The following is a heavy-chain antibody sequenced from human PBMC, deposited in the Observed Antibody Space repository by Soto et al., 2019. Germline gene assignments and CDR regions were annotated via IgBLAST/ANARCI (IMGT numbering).Heavy chain of an antibody. J-gene: IGHJ4*02. D-gene: IGHD6-19*01. V-gene: IGHV3-7*01. CDR2: VMQDGSQK. CDR3: MRDGSSGWHFES. CDR1: GFTLNSHW. Sequence: EVQLVESGGGLVQPGGSLRLSCEASGFTLNSHWMSWIHQAPGKGLEWVANVMQDGSQKYLVDSVKGRFTISGDNAKNSLYLQMDSLRVEDTAVYYCMRDGSSGWHFESRGQGTLVSVPS.